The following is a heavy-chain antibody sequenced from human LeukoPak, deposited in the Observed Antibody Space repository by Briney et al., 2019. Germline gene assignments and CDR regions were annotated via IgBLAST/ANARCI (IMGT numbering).Heavy chain of an antibody. CDR3: ARDPDYYDSSGPRFDY. V-gene: IGHV1-2*02. CDR2: INPNSGGT. J-gene: IGHJ4*02. CDR1: GYTFTGYY. D-gene: IGHD3-22*01. Sequence: ASVKVSCKASGYTFTGYYMHWVRQAPGQGPEWMGWINPNSGGTNYAQKFQGRVTMTRDTSISTAYMELSRLRSDDTAVYYCARDPDYYDSSGPRFDYWGQGTLVTVSS.